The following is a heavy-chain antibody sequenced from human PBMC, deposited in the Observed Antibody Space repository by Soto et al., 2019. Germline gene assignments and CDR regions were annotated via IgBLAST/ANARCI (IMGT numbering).Heavy chain of an antibody. CDR2: INHSGST. J-gene: IGHJ4*02. CDR3: ARKSSGWYGMGKFDY. D-gene: IGHD6-19*01. CDR1: WGSFSGYD. Sequence: SETLSLTCAVYWGSFSGYDWSWIRQHPGKGLEWIGEINHSGSTNYNPSLKSRVTISVDTSKNQFSLKLSSVTAADTAVYYCARKSSGWYGMGKFDYWGQGTLVTVSS. V-gene: IGHV4-34*01.